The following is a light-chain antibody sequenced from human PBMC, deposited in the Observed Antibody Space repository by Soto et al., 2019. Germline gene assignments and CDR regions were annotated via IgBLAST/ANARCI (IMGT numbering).Light chain of an antibody. CDR1: SSDIGGYYY. CDR3: FSYAGSYTFYV. CDR2: DVT. J-gene: IGLJ1*01. Sequence: QSVLTQPRSVSGSPGQSVTISCTGTSSDIGGYYYVSWYQQHPGKAPNLMIYDVTKRPSGVPDRFSGSKSGTTASLTISGLQAEDEADYYCFSYAGSYTFYVFGTGTSSPS. V-gene: IGLV2-11*01.